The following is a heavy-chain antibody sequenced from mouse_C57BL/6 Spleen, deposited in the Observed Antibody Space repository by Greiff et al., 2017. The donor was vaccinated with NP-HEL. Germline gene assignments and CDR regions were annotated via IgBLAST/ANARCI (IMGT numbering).Heavy chain of an antibody. Sequence: EVKLVESGGGLVKPGGSLKLSCAASGFTFSSYAMSWVRQTPEKRLEWVATISDGGSYTYYPDNVKGRFTISRDNAKNNLYLQMSHLKSEDTAMYYCARAEGPDGDWFAYWGQGTLVTVSA. CDR3: ARAEGPDGDWFAY. V-gene: IGHV5-4*03. D-gene: IGHD2-13*01. CDR2: ISDGGSYT. CDR1: GFTFSSYA. J-gene: IGHJ3*01.